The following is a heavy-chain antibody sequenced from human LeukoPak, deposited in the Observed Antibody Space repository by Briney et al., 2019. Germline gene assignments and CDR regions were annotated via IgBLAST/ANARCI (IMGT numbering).Heavy chain of an antibody. CDR3: ARAQLYYHGSGSYYTPTDY. D-gene: IGHD3-10*01. Sequence: PGGSLRLSCVVSGFTFSSYWMHWVRQAPGKGLVWVSRINNDGSSTKYADSVKGRFSISRDKAKNTLYLQMDSLRAEDTAVYYCARAQLYYHGSGSYYTPTDYWGQGTLVAVSS. V-gene: IGHV3-74*01. J-gene: IGHJ4*02. CDR2: INNDGSST. CDR1: GFTFSSYW.